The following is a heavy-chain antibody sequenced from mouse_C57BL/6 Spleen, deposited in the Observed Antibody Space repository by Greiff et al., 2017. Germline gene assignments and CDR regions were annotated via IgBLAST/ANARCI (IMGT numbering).Heavy chain of an antibody. Sequence: EVQGVESGGGLVQPGGSMKLSCAASGFTFSDAWMDWVRQSPEKGLEWVAEIRNKANNHATYYAESVKGRFTISRDDSKSSVYLQMNSLRAEDTGIYYCTGTGTVHFDYWGQGTTLTVSS. CDR3: TGTGTVHFDY. CDR2: IRNKANNHAT. J-gene: IGHJ2*01. V-gene: IGHV6-6*01. D-gene: IGHD4-1*01. CDR1: GFTFSDAW.